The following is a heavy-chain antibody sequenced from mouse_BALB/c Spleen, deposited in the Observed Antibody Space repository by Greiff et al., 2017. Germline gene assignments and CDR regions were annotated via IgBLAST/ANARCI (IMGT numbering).Heavy chain of an antibody. D-gene: IGHD1-1*01. CDR2: IYPSDSYT. CDR1: GYTFTSYW. CDR3: TRGRNYGSFFAY. V-gene: IGHV1-69*02. Sequence: VQLQQSGAELVRPGASVKLSCKASGYTFTSYWINWVKQRPGQGLEWIGNIYPSDSYTNYNQKFKDKATLTVDKSSSTAYMQLSSPTSEDSAVYYCTRGRNYGSFFAYWGQGTLVTVSA. J-gene: IGHJ3*01.